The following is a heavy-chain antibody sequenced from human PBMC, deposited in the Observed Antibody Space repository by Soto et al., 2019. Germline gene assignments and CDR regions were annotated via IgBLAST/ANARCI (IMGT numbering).Heavy chain of an antibody. CDR3: ARRHGDYFDF. CDR1: GGSISSYY. D-gene: IGHD4-17*01. J-gene: IGHJ4*02. V-gene: IGHV4-59*08. CDR2: IYYSGST. Sequence: SETLSLTCTVSGGSISSYYWSWIRQPPGKGLEWIGYIYYSGSTNYNPSLKSRVTISVDTSKNQFSLKLSSVTAADTAVYYCARRHGDYFDFWGQGTLVTVSS.